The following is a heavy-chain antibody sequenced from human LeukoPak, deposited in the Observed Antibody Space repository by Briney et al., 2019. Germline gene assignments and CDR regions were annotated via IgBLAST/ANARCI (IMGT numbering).Heavy chain of an antibody. D-gene: IGHD3-16*01. CDR1: GGSFSNYY. J-gene: IGHJ4*02. V-gene: IGHV4-59*01. CDR2: IHYSGNT. CDR3: TGDSRLGEK. Sequence: PSETLSLTCTVSGGSFSNYYWNWIRQPPGKGLEWLGNIHYSGNTHYSPALKSRVTISADTSKNQFSLKLTSVTAADTAVYYCTGDSRLGEKWGQGTLVTVSS.